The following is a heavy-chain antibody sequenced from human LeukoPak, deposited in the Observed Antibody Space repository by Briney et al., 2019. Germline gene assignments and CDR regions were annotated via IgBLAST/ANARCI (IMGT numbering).Heavy chain of an antibody. CDR2: ISSRSTYI. Sequence: PGGSLRLSCAASGVTFSSYSMNWVRQAPGKGLEWVSSISSRSTYIYYADSVKGRFTISRDNAKDSLYLQMNSLRAEDTAVYYCARAGLMVRGVYNWFDPWGQGTLVTVSS. CDR3: ARAGLMVRGVYNWFDP. D-gene: IGHD3-10*01. J-gene: IGHJ5*02. CDR1: GVTFSSYS. V-gene: IGHV3-21*01.